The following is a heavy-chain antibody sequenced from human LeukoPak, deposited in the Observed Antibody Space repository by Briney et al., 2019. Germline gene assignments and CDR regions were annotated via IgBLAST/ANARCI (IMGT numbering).Heavy chain of an antibody. Sequence: PSETLSLTCAVSGGSISSSNWWSWVRQPPVKGLEWIGEINHSGSTKYNPSLKSRVTISVDTSKNQFSLKLSSVTAADTAVYYCARVRQPLYYYYYYYMDVWGKGTTVTVSS. CDR1: GGSISSSNW. D-gene: IGHD6-13*01. CDR3: ARVRQPLYYYYYYYMDV. V-gene: IGHV4-4*02. CDR2: INHSGST. J-gene: IGHJ6*03.